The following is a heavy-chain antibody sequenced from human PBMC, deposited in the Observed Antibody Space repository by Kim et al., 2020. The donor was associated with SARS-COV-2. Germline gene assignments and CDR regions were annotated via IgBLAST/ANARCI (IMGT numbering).Heavy chain of an antibody. J-gene: IGHJ5*02. CDR1: GFAFNTRRMG. V-gene: IGHV2-5*02. CDR2: IYWEGEK. CDR3: AYRRTPQEGDWFDP. Sequence: SGPTLVNPTQTLTLTCTFSGFAFNTRRMGVGWFRQPPGQALEWLALIYWEGEKRFSPSLESRLAITKDTSKNQVVLTMTNVDPVDTATYYCAYRRTPQEGDWFDPWGQGALVTVSS. D-gene: IGHD3-16*01.